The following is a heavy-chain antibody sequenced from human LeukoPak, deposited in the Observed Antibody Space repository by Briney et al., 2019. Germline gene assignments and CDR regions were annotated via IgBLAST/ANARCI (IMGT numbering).Heavy chain of an antibody. Sequence: ASVKVSCKASGGTFSSYAISWVRQAPGQGLEWMGGIIPIFGTANYAQKFQGRVTITADESTSTAYMELSSLSSEDTAVYYCARMKDIVVVPAGPTTGERDAFDIWGQGTMVTVSS. D-gene: IGHD2-2*01. CDR2: IIPIFGTA. CDR3: ARMKDIVVVPAGPTTGERDAFDI. V-gene: IGHV1-69*13. J-gene: IGHJ3*02. CDR1: GGTFSSYA.